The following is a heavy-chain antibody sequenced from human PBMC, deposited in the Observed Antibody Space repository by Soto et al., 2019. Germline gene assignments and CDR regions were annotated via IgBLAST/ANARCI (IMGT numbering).Heavy chain of an antibody. D-gene: IGHD2-15*01. CDR2: IFYSAST. J-gene: IGHJ5*02. V-gene: IGHV4-39*01. CDR1: GAPISSSTYY. CDR3: GRHLVVAATTYNWFDL. Sequence: ETLSLTCTVSGAPISSSTYYWGWIRQLPGKGLEWIGSIFYSASTYYNPSPRNRVAIYIDLSKNQFSLKLSSVTAADTAVSYCGRHLVVAATTYNWFDLWGQGTLVTVSS.